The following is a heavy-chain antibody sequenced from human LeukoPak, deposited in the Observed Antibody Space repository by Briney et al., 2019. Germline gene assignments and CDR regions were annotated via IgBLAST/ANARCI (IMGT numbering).Heavy chain of an antibody. D-gene: IGHD3-22*01. V-gene: IGHV1-18*01. CDR1: GYTFTSYG. Sequence: ASVKVSCKASGYTFTSYGISWVRQAPGQGLEWMGWISAYNGNTNYAQKLQGRVTMTTETSTSTAYMELRSLRSDDTAVYYCARDHDSSGYILFDYWGQGTLVTVSS. CDR2: ISAYNGNT. CDR3: ARDHDSSGYILFDY. J-gene: IGHJ4*02.